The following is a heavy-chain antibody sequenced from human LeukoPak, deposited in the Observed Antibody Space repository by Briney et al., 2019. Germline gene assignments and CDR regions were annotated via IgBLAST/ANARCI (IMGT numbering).Heavy chain of an antibody. J-gene: IGHJ3*02. Sequence: SETLSLTCSVSADSLTGYYWSWLRQSPVKGLEWIGYIYNSVSTNYAPSLRSRVTISAHASKSEFSLKMTAVTAADTAVYYCARHEPSAVIFSEDAFDIWGRGTTVTVSS. CDR1: ADSLTGYY. D-gene: IGHD2/OR15-2a*01. CDR2: IYNSVST. V-gene: IGHV4-59*08. CDR3: ARHEPSAVIFSEDAFDI.